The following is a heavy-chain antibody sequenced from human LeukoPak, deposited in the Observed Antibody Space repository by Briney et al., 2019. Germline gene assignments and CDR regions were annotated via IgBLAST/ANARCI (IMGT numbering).Heavy chain of an antibody. D-gene: IGHD3-16*01. Sequence: GASVTVSCKASGYTFTIYGISWVRQAPGQGLEWMGWISAYNGNTNYAQKLQGRVTMTTDTSTSTVYMELSSLRSEDTAVYYCARQTMITFGGPGTAHVYFDYWGQGTLVTVSS. CDR2: ISAYNGNT. CDR1: GYTFTIYG. J-gene: IGHJ4*02. CDR3: ARQTMITFGGPGTAHVYFDY. V-gene: IGHV1-18*01.